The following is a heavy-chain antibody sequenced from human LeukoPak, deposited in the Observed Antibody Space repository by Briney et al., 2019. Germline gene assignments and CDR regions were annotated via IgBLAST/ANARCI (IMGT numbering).Heavy chain of an antibody. CDR1: GFTFSSYS. J-gene: IGHJ6*02. V-gene: IGHV3-21*01. D-gene: IGHD6-19*01. Sequence: GGSLRLSCAASGFTFSSYSMNWVRQAPGKGLEWVSSISSSSSYIYYADSVKGRFTISRDNAKNTLYLQMNGLRDEDTAVYYCARDFVVAVAGSFPWFSYYGMDVWGQGTTVTVSS. CDR3: ARDFVVAVAGSFPWFSYYGMDV. CDR2: ISSSSSYI.